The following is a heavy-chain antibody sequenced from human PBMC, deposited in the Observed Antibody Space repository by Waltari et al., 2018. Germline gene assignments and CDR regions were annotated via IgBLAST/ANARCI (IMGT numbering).Heavy chain of an antibody. V-gene: IGHV3-33*06. CDR2: IWLDGSKK. Sequence: QVHLVESGGGVVQPGKSLNLSCAAPGFTFGSNGMPWVRPAPGKGLEWVVVIWLDGSKKYYAESVKGRFTISRDNSRRSVSLEMNSLRGEDTAVYYCAKAGRRYFDFSEILEWGLGTQVTVSS. CDR3: AKAGRRYFDFSEILE. J-gene: IGHJ4*02. D-gene: IGHD3-9*01. CDR1: GFTFGSNG.